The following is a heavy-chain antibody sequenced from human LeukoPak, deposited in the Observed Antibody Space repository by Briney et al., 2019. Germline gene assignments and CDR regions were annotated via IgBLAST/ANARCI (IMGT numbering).Heavy chain of an antibody. CDR3: ASGTLATNTAFHV. CDR1: GFTFSSYW. V-gene: IGHV3-74*01. CDR2: INSDGSST. D-gene: IGHD1-26*01. J-gene: IGHJ3*01. Sequence: GGSLRLSCTASGFTFSSYWMHGVRQAPGKGLVWASRINSDGSSTSYADSVKGRFTISRDNAKNTLYLQMNSLGAEDTAVYYCASGTLATNTAFHVWGQGTMVTVSS.